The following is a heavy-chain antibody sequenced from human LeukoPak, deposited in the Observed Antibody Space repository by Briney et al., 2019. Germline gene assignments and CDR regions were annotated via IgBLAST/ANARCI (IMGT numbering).Heavy chain of an antibody. D-gene: IGHD2-21*01. CDR2: INPNSGGT. CDR3: ARDCGGDCYYPTS. Sequence: GASVKVSCKASGYTFTGYYMHWVRQAPGQGLEWMGWINPNSGGTNYAQKFQGRVTMTRDTSISTAYMELSRLRSDDTAVYYCARDCGGDCYYPTSWGQGTLVTVSS. V-gene: IGHV1-2*02. CDR1: GYTFTGYY. J-gene: IGHJ4*02.